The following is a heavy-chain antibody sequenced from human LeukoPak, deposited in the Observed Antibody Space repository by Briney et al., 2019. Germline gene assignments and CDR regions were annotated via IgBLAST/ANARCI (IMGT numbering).Heavy chain of an antibody. D-gene: IGHD2-2*01. CDR3: ATEATSPDYNYYTDV. CDR1: GYTFTSYY. Sequence: ASVKVSCKASGYTFTSYYMHWVRQAPGQGLEWMGIINPSGGSTSYAQKFQGRVTMTRDTSTSTVYMELSSLRSEDTAVYYCATEATSPDYNYYTDVWGKGTTVTVSS. V-gene: IGHV1-46*01. CDR2: INPSGGST. J-gene: IGHJ6*03.